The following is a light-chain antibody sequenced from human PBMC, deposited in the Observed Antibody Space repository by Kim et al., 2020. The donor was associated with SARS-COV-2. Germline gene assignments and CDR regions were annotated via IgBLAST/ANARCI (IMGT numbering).Light chain of an antibody. CDR1: QNIRSW. Sequence: DIPLPPSPSPLSASVGDRVTITCRASQNIRSWLAWYQQKPGKAPKFLISKASSLESGVPSRFSGSGSGTEFTLTISNLQPDDFATYYCQQYQSYWTFGQGTKVEIK. J-gene: IGKJ1*01. CDR2: KAS. CDR3: QQYQSYWT. V-gene: IGKV1-5*03.